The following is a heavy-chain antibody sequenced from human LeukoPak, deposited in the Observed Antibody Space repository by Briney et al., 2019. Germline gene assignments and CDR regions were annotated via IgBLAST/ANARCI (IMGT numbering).Heavy chain of an antibody. V-gene: IGHV4-38-2*02. Sequence: SETLSLTCTVSGYSISSGYYWGWIRQPPGKGLEWIGSIYHSGSTYYNASLKSQVSISIDTSKNQFSLKLTSVTAADTAVYYCARQTGSGLFILPGGQGTLVTVSS. J-gene: IGHJ4*02. CDR2: IYHSGST. CDR1: GYSISSGYY. CDR3: ARQTGSGLFILP. D-gene: IGHD3/OR15-3a*01.